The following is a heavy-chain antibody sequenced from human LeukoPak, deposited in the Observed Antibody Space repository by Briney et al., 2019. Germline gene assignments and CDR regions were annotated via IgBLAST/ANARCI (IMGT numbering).Heavy chain of an antibody. D-gene: IGHD3-9*01. V-gene: IGHV3-30*18. J-gene: IGHJ6*03. Sequence: GGSLRLSCAASGFTFSSYGMHWVRQAPGKGLEWVAVISSDGSNKYYADSVKGRFTISRDNSKNTLYLQMNSLRAEDTAVYYCAKDDAMGFDWLLSRGSYYCMDVWGKGTTVTVSS. CDR3: AKDDAMGFDWLLSRGSYYCMDV. CDR2: ISSDGSNK. CDR1: GFTFSSYG.